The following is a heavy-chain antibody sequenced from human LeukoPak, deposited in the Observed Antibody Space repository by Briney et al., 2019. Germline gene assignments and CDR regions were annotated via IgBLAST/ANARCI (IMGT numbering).Heavy chain of an antibody. D-gene: IGHD6-19*01. CDR2: VNPDSGHT. J-gene: IGHJ4*02. Sequence: ASVKVSCKASGYTFSRYDINWVRQAPGQGLEWMGWVNPDSGHTAYAQKFRGRVTITRSTSMNTAYLDLTSLRDDDTAVYYCARGQQWLAPFDYWGQGALVTVSS. CDR3: ARGQQWLAPFDY. CDR1: GYTFSRYD. V-gene: IGHV1-8*03.